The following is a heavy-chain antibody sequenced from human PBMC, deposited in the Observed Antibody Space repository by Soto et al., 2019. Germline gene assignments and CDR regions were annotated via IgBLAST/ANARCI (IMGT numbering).Heavy chain of an antibody. CDR3: AREVRDGYNFIDY. J-gene: IGHJ4*02. V-gene: IGHV4-59*01. CDR2: IYYSGST. CDR1: GGSISSYY. D-gene: IGHD5-12*01. Sequence: PSETLSLTCTVSGGSISSYYWSWIRQPPGKGLEWIGYIYYSGSTNYNPSLKSRVTISVDTSKNQFSLKLSSVTAADTAVYYCAREVRDGYNFIDYWGQGTLVTVSS.